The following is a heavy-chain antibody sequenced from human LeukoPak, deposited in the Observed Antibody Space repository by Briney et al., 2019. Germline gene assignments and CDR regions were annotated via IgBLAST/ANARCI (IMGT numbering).Heavy chain of an antibody. Sequence: ASVKVSCKASGGTFSSYAISWVRQAPGRGLEWMGMIIPIFGTANYAQKFQGRVTITTDESTSTAYMELSSLRSEDTAVYYCASSVYSYGRIYFDYWGQGTLVTVSS. CDR2: IIPIFGTA. CDR3: ASSVYSYGRIYFDY. V-gene: IGHV1-69*05. J-gene: IGHJ4*02. CDR1: GGTFSSYA. D-gene: IGHD5-18*01.